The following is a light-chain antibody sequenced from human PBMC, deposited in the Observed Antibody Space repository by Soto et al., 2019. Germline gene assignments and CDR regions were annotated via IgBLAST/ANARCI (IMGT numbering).Light chain of an antibody. J-gene: IGKJ4*01. CDR2: GAS. V-gene: IGKV3-15*01. Sequence: EIVMTQSPAILSVSPGERATLFCRASQSVRSNFLAWYQHKPGQAPRLLIHGASTRATGVPARFSGSASETEFTLTISSLQSEDSAVYYCQQYSAWPLTFGGGTKVEIK. CDR1: QSVRSN. CDR3: QQYSAWPLT.